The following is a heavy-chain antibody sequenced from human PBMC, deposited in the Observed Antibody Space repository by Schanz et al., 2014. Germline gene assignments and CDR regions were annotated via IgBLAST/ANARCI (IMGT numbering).Heavy chain of an antibody. D-gene: IGHD6-13*01. CDR1: GYTFTNHY. J-gene: IGHJ3*02. Sequence: QVQVIQSGPEVKKPGASVKVSCKASGYTFTNHYLHWVRQAPGQGLEWMGWINVYNGDTKFAKTFQDRVTLTTDTSTSTAYMELRSLRSDDTAVYYCARNIIATARAYDIWGQGTMVTVSS. V-gene: IGHV1-18*04. CDR2: INVYNGDT. CDR3: ARNIIATARAYDI.